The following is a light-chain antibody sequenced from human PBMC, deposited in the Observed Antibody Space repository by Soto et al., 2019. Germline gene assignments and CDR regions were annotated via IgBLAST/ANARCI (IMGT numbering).Light chain of an antibody. CDR3: QQYGSPSWT. J-gene: IGKJ1*01. CDR2: GAS. V-gene: IGKV3-20*01. CDR1: QRVSNDY. Sequence: EIALTQSPGILCLSPGERATLSCRASQRVSNDYLAWYQQKPGQAPRLLIYGASSRAAGTPDRFSGSGSGTDFTLAISGLELEDFAVYYCQQYGSPSWTFGQGTEVEI.